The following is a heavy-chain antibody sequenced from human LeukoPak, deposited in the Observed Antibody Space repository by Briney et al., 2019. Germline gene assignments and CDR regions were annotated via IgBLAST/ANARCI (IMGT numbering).Heavy chain of an antibody. V-gene: IGHV3-48*01. Sequence: PGGSLRLSCAASGFTFSTYNFNWVRQAPGKGLEWISYISSNGNIIYYGDPVKGRFTISRDIAKNSLYLQMNSLRVEDTAVYYCARDGWLRGQGTLVTVSS. CDR3: ARDGWL. D-gene: IGHD5-12*01. CDR1: GFTFSTYN. J-gene: IGHJ4*02. CDR2: ISSNGNII.